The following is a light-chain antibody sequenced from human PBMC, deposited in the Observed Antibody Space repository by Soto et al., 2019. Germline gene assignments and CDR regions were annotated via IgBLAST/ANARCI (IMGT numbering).Light chain of an antibody. Sequence: QSVLTQPPSVSGAPGQRVTISCTGSSSNIGAGYDVHWYQQLPGTAPKLLIYGSSNRPSGVPDRFSGSKSGTSASLAITGLQAEDEADYCCQSYDSSLSGNWVFGGGTKLTVL. J-gene: IGLJ3*02. V-gene: IGLV1-40*01. CDR2: GSS. CDR1: SSNIGAGYD. CDR3: QSYDSSLSGNWV.